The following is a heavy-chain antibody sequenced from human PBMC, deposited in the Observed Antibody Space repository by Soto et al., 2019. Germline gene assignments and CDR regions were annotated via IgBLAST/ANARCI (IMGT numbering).Heavy chain of an antibody. D-gene: IGHD2-21*02. V-gene: IGHV3-30*18. CDR1: GFTFSSYG. CDR2: ISYDGSNK. J-gene: IGHJ4*02. CDR3: AKEKVPVVVTAPVDY. Sequence: QVQLVESGGGVVQPGRSLRLSCAASGFTFSSYGMHWVRQAPGKGLEWVAVISYDGSNKYYADSVKGRFTISRDNSKNTLYRQMSNLRAEDTAVYYGAKEKVPVVVTAPVDYWGQGTLVTVSS.